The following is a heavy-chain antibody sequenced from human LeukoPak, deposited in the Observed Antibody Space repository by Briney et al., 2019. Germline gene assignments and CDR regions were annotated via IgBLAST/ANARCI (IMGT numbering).Heavy chain of an antibody. CDR2: INPNSGGT. CDR1: GYTFTGYY. J-gene: IGHJ4*02. D-gene: IGHD3-10*01. Sequence: ASVKVSCKASGYTFTGYYIHWVRQAPGQGLAWMGRINPNSGGTDYAQKFQGRVTMTRDTSISTAYMELIGLRSDDTAVYYCARGLYGSGSYNHLDFWGQGTLVTVSS. V-gene: IGHV1-2*06. CDR3: ARGLYGSGSYNHLDF.